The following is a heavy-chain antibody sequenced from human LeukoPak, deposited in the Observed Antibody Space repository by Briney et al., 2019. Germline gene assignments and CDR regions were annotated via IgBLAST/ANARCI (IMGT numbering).Heavy chain of an antibody. CDR1: GFTFSRYG. Sequence: GGSLRLSCVGSGFTFSRYGMHWVRQIPGKGLVWVSRIFRDGRSTDYADAVKGRFTISRDNAKNTLYLQMNSLRVEDTAVYYCARERLSRDDGDFDYWGKGNLVTVSS. CDR2: IFRDGRST. V-gene: IGHV3-74*01. D-gene: IGHD1-1*01. CDR3: ARERLSRDDGDFDY. J-gene: IGHJ4*02.